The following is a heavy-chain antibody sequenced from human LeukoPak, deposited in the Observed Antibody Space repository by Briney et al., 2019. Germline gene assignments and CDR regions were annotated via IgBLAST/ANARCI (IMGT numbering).Heavy chain of an antibody. V-gene: IGHV3-23*01. CDR3: ARDVVGSLDY. D-gene: IGHD2-15*01. CDR2: ISGSGGST. CDR1: GFTFSSYA. J-gene: IGHJ4*02. Sequence: PGGSLRLSCAASGFTFSSYAMSWVRQAPGKGLEWVSAISGSGGSTYYADSVKGRFTISRDNAQNSVYLQMNSLRAEDTAVYYCARDVVGSLDYWGLGTLVTVSS.